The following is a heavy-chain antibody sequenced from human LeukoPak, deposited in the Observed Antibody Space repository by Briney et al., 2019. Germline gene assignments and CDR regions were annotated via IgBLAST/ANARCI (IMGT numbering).Heavy chain of an antibody. CDR2: IYYSGST. Sequence: SETLSLTCSVSGFSITSGYYWSWIRQPPGKGLEWIGYIYYSGSTNYNPSLKSRVTISVDTSKNQFSLKLSSVTAADTAVYYCARVKSSGWGIGFAYWGQGTLVTVSS. D-gene: IGHD6-19*01. CDR1: GFSITSGYY. CDR3: ARVKSSGWGIGFAY. J-gene: IGHJ4*02. V-gene: IGHV4-61*01.